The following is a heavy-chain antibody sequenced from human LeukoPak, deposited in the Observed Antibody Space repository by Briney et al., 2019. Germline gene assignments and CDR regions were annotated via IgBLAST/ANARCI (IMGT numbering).Heavy chain of an antibody. Sequence: GGSLRLSCAASGFTFSSYSMNWVRQAPGKGLEWVSSISSSSSYIYYADSVKGRFTISRDNAKNSLYLQMNSLRAEDTAVYYCASRIYGSNDYGDYGSVDASDIWGQGTMVTVSS. J-gene: IGHJ3*02. V-gene: IGHV3-21*01. CDR2: ISSSSSYI. CDR1: GFTFSSYS. CDR3: ASRIYGSNDYGDYGSVDASDI. D-gene: IGHD4-17*01.